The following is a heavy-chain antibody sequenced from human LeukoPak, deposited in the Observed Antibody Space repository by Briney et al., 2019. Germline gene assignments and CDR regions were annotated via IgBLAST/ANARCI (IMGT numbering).Heavy chain of an antibody. D-gene: IGHD3-10*01. CDR2: ISSSSTYI. Sequence: GGSLRLSCAASGFTFSSYSMNWVRQAPGKGLEWVSSISSSSTYIHYADSVKGRFTISRDNAKNSLYLQMNSLRAEDTAVYYCARVGHYGSGSYPTTPFDYWGQGTLVTVSS. J-gene: IGHJ4*02. V-gene: IGHV3-21*01. CDR3: ARVGHYGSGSYPTTPFDY. CDR1: GFTFSSYS.